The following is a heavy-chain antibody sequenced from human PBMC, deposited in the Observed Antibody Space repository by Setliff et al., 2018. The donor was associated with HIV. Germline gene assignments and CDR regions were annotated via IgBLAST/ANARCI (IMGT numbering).Heavy chain of an antibody. CDR3: VKSKSDMDTAMVGH. CDR1: GFTFNTYA. J-gene: IGHJ4*02. Sequence: GGSPRLSCAASGFTFNTYAISWVRQAPGKGLEWVSAITGTGERTYYAASVKGRFTVSRDNSKNTVYLQMNSLRAEDMALYYCVKSKSDMDTAMVGHWGQGTLVTVSS. V-gene: IGHV3-23*01. CDR2: ITGTGERT. D-gene: IGHD5-18*01.